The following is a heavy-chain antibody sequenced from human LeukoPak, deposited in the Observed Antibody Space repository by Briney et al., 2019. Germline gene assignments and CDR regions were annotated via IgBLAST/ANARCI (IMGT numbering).Heavy chain of an antibody. Sequence: ASVKVSCKASGYTFTSYYMHWVRQAPGQGLEWKGIINPSGGSTSYAQKFQGRVTMTRDTSTSTVYMELSSLRSEDTAVYYCARLTGGLVDAFDIWGQGTMVTVSS. CDR3: ARLTGGLVDAFDI. CDR2: INPSGGST. V-gene: IGHV1-46*01. CDR1: GYTFTSYY. D-gene: IGHD1-20*01. J-gene: IGHJ3*02.